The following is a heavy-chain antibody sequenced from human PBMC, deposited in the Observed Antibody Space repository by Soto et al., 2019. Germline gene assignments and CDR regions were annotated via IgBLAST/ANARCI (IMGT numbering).Heavy chain of an antibody. D-gene: IGHD3-16*01. J-gene: IGHJ4*02. CDR2: IYYSGST. CDR3: ARAYGYYFDY. Sequence: SETLSLTCTVSGGSISSYYWSWIRQPPGKGLEWIGYIYYSGSTNYNPSLKSRVTISVDASKNQFSLKLSSATAADAAVYYCARAYGYYFDYWGQGTLVTVSS. CDR1: GGSISSYY. V-gene: IGHV4-59*01.